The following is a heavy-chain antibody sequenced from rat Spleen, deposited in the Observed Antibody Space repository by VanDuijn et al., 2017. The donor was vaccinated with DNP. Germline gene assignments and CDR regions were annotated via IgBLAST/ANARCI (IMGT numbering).Heavy chain of an antibody. J-gene: IGHJ4*01. CDR3: ARWPGYNPPYAMDA. D-gene: IGHD1-4*01. CDR1: GYSITSSYS. CDR2: INTAGST. Sequence: EVQLQESGPGLVKPSQSLSLTCSVTGYSITSSYSWSWIRKFPENKLEWMGSINTAGSTNYNPSLKSLISITRDTSKNQFFLHVNSVTAEDTATYYCARWPGYNPPYAMDAWGQGTSVTVSS. V-gene: IGHV3-3*01.